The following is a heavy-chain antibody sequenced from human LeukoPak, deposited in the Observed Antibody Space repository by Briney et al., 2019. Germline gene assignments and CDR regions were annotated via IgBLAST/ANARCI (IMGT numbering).Heavy chain of an antibody. V-gene: IGHV1-8*01. CDR3: ARGGASAAARRFDP. J-gene: IGHJ5*02. Sequence: ASVKVSCKASGYTFTSYDINWVRQATGQGLEWMGWMNPNSGNTGYARKFQGRVSIASSTSTSTAFMELGDLRSEDTAVYYCARGGASAAARRFDPWGQGTLVTVSS. CDR1: GYTFTSYD. CDR2: MNPNSGNT. D-gene: IGHD2-2*01.